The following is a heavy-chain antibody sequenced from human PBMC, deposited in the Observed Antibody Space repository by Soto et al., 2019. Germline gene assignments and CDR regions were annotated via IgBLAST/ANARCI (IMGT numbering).Heavy chain of an antibody. CDR1: GYKFKNCW. J-gene: IGHJ4*02. D-gene: IGHD3-9*01. CDR2: IYPGDSDA. CDR3: ARQPDYNILTGYLYYFDY. V-gene: IGHV5-51*01. Sequence: GESLKISCEASGYKFKNCWIGWVRQMPGKGPEWMGFIYPGDSDARYSPSFQGQFTISVDKSINTVYLQWRSLKASDTAMYYCARQPDYNILTGYLYYFDYCGQGTLVTVSS.